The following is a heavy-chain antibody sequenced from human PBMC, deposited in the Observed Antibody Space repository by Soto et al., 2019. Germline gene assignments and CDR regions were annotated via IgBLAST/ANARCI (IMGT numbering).Heavy chain of an antibody. Sequence: QVQLVESGGGVVQPGRSLRLSCAASGFTFSSYAMHWVRQAPGKGLEWVAVISYDGSNKYYAESVKGRFTIPRDNSKNSLYLPMNSLRAEDTAVYYCATTQWRLLPFWGQGTLVTVSS. CDR2: ISYDGSNK. CDR1: GFTFSSYA. V-gene: IGHV3-30-3*01. CDR3: ATTQWRLLPF. D-gene: IGHD6-19*01. J-gene: IGHJ4*02.